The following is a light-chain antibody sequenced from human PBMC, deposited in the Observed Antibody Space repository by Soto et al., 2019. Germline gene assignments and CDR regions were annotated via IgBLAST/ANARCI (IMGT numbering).Light chain of an antibody. V-gene: IGLV1-40*01. Sequence: QSVLTQPPSVSGAPGQRVTISCTGSSSNIGAGYDVHWYQQLPGTAPKLLIYGNINRPSGVPDRFSGSKSDTPASLAITGLQAEDEADYYCQSYDSSLSGSVFGGGTKLTVL. CDR2: GNI. CDR3: QSYDSSLSGSV. CDR1: SSNIGAGYD. J-gene: IGLJ2*01.